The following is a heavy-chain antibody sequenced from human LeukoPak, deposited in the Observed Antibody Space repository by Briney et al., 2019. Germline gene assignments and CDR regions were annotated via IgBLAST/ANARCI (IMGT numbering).Heavy chain of an antibody. CDR3: ARGSPKYCSGTSCFHYYYMDV. CDR2: INLNSGGT. D-gene: IGHD2-2*01. CDR1: GYTFTGYY. J-gene: IGHJ6*03. Sequence: ASVKVSCKASGYTFTGYYMHWVRQAPGQGLEWMGGINLNSGGTNYAQKFQGRVTMTRDTSISTAYMELSRLRSDDTAVYYCARGSPKYCSGTSCFHYYYMDVWGKGTTVTVSS. V-gene: IGHV1-2*02.